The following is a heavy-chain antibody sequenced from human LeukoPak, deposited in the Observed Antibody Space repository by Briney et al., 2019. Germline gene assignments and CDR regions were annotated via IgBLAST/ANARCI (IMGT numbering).Heavy chain of an antibody. Sequence: GGSLRLSCAASGFTFSNYAMTWVRQAPGKGLQWVSSVGGRGDTTYYADSVKGRFTISRDNSENTLYLQMDSLRAEDTAVYYCAKDWEEIGEVVAVLDYWGQGALVTVTS. CDR3: AKDWEEIGEVVAVLDY. CDR1: GFTFSNYA. CDR2: VGGRGDTT. D-gene: IGHD2-15*01. V-gene: IGHV3-23*01. J-gene: IGHJ4*02.